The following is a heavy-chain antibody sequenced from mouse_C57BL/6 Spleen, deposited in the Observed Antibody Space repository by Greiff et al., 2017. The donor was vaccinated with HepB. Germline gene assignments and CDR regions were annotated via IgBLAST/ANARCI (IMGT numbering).Heavy chain of an antibody. V-gene: IGHV1-81*01. Sequence: VQLKESGAELARPGASVKLSCKASGYTFTSYGISWVKQRTGQGLEWIGEIYPRSGNTYYNEKFKGKATLTADKSSSTAYMELRSLTSEDSAVYFCASITTVVSYAMDYWGQGTSVTVSS. CDR2: IYPRSGNT. D-gene: IGHD1-1*01. CDR3: ASITTVVSYAMDY. J-gene: IGHJ4*01. CDR1: GYTFTSYG.